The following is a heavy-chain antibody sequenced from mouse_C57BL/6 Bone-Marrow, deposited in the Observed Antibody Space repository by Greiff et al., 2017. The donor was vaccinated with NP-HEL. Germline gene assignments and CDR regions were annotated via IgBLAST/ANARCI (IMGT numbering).Heavy chain of an antibody. CDR3: VRLVSTLGNLYAMDY. V-gene: IGHV10-1*01. CDR2: IRSKSNNYAT. J-gene: IGHJ4*01. CDR1: GFSFNTYA. D-gene: IGHD1-1*02. Sequence: EVQLVESGGGLVQPKGSLKLSCAASGFSFNTYAMNWVRQAPGKGLEWVARIRSKSNNYATYYADSVKDRFTISRDDSESMLYLQMNNLKTEDTAMYYCVRLVSTLGNLYAMDYWGQGTSVTVSS.